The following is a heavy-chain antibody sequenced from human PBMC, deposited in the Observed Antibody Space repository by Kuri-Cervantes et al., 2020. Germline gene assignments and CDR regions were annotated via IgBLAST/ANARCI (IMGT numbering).Heavy chain of an antibody. J-gene: IGHJ5*02. V-gene: IGHV4-31*03. CDR2: IYYSGST. Sequence: LRLSCTVSGGSISSGGYYWSWIRQHPGKGLEWIGYIYYSGSTYYNPSLKSRVTISVDTSKNQFSLKLSSVTAADTAVYYCARGNVRYYGSGSYYNLHNWFDPWGQGTLVTVSS. CDR3: ARGNVRYYGSGSYYNLHNWFDP. CDR1: GGSISSGGYY. D-gene: IGHD3-10*01.